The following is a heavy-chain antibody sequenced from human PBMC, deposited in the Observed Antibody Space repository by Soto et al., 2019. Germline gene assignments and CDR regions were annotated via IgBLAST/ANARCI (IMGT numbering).Heavy chain of an antibody. CDR1: GGSFSGYY. J-gene: IGHJ6*02. D-gene: IGHD3-10*01. V-gene: IGHV4-34*01. CDR2: MNHSGST. CDR3: ARKWVRGRFYYYSGMDV. Sequence: SETLSLTCAVYGGSFSGYYWSGIRQPPGKGLEWIGEMNHSGSTNYNPCLKSRVTISVDTSENQFSLKLSPVTAAGTDVYYCARKWVRGRFYYYSGMDVWRQGTTVTVSS.